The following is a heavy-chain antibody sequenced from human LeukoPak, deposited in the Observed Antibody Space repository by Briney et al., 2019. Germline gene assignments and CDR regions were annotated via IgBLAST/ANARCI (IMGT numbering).Heavy chain of an antibody. Sequence: ASVKVSCKASGYTYSAYYIHWVRLAPGQGLEWMGWINPKTGGTKYAQNFQGRVTMTRDTSINTAYMELSRLTPDDTAVYYCARVYCTKGICYNPDYWGQGTLVTVSS. J-gene: IGHJ4*02. CDR3: ARVYCTKGICYNPDY. D-gene: IGHD2-8*01. V-gene: IGHV1-2*02. CDR2: INPKTGGT. CDR1: GYTYSAYY.